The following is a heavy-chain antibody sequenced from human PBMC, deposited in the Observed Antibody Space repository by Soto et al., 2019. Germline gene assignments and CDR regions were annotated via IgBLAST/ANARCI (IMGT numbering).Heavy chain of an antibody. Sequence: EVQLVESGGGLVKPGGSLRLSCAASGFTFSSYSMNWVRQAPGKGLEWVSSISSSSSYIYYADSVKGRFTISRDNAKNSLYLQMNSLRAEDTAVYYCARDDFCSGYGNFDYWGQGTLVTVSS. V-gene: IGHV3-21*01. D-gene: IGHD3-3*01. J-gene: IGHJ4*02. CDR2: ISSSSSYI. CDR1: GFTFSSYS. CDR3: ARDDFCSGYGNFDY.